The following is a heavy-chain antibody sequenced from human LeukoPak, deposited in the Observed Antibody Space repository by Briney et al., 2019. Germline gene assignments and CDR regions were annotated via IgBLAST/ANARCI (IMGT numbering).Heavy chain of an antibody. Sequence: AGGSLRLSCAASGFTFSHYAMHWVRQAPGKGLEWVSFISYDGSNEYYADSVKGRLTISGDNSKNTLYLQINSLRAEDTAVYYCAKGGGNDYYGMDVWGQGTTVTVSS. CDR1: GFTFSHYA. CDR2: ISYDGSNE. D-gene: IGHD6-25*01. V-gene: IGHV3-30-3*01. J-gene: IGHJ6*02. CDR3: AKGGGNDYYGMDV.